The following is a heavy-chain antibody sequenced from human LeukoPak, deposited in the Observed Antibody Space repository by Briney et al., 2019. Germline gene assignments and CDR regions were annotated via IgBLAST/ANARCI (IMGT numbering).Heavy chain of an antibody. J-gene: IGHJ5*02. CDR3: TRGPREDP. Sequence: ASVKVSCTASGYPFSTYEINWVRQAPRERLEWMGWVHPKSGDTAYAQKFQDRVTMTRDTSISTFYMELSILRSQDTAMYFCTRGPREDPWGQGTLVSVSS. CDR1: GYPFSTYE. V-gene: IGHV1-8*01. CDR2: VHPKSGDT.